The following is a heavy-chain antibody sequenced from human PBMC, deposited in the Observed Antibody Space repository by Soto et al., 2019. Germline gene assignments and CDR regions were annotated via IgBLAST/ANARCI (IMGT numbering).Heavy chain of an antibody. CDR1: GGSISSGGYY. J-gene: IGHJ5*02. CDR3: ARIWFGELFQAHWFDP. Sequence: SETLSLTCTVSGGSISSGGYYWSWIRQHPGKGLEWIGYIYYSGSTYYNPSLKSRVTISVDTSKNQFSLKLSSVTAADTAAYYCARIWFGELFQAHWFDPWGQGTLVTVSS. CDR2: IYYSGST. V-gene: IGHV4-31*03. D-gene: IGHD3-10*01.